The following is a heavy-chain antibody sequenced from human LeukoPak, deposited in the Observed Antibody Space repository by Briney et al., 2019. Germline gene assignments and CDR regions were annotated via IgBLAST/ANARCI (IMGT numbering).Heavy chain of an antibody. CDR3: ARGQWFRAF. Sequence: SETLSLTCAVYGGSFCGYYWTWIRQSPGKGLEWIGEVHYSGSATYNPSLKSRVTISVDTSKNQFSLKMNSVTAADTAVYYCARGQWFRAFWSRGTPVTVSS. CDR2: VHYSGSA. J-gene: IGHJ4*02. CDR1: GGSFCGYY. D-gene: IGHD3-10*01. V-gene: IGHV4-34*01.